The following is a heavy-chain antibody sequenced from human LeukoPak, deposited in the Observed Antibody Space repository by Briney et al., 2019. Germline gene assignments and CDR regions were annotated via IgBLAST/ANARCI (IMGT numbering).Heavy chain of an antibody. D-gene: IGHD3-22*01. CDR2: IYTSGGT. CDR1: GGSIGSYY. Sequence: SETLSLTRTVSGGSIGSYYWSWIRQPAGKGLEWIGRIYTSGGTVYNPSLKSRVTMSVDTSKNQFSLKLSSVTAADTAVYYCARGVFYYDTSGRGYYFDYWGQGTLVTVSS. J-gene: IGHJ4*02. CDR3: ARGVFYYDTSGRGYYFDY. V-gene: IGHV4-4*07.